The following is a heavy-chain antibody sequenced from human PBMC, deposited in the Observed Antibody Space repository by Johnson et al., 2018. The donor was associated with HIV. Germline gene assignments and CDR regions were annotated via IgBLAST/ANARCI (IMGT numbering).Heavy chain of an antibody. D-gene: IGHD3-16*01. CDR3: ARDRQSGGGDADAFDI. CDR2: IYSGGST. CDR1: GFTVSNKY. V-gene: IGHV3-66*01. Sequence: VQLVESGGGLVQPGGSLRLSCAASGFTVSNKYMSWVRQAPGKGLEWVSVIYSGGSTYYADSVKGRFIISRDTSKNTLYFHMNSLRPEDTAVYYWARDRQSGGGDADAFDIWGQGTLVSVSS. J-gene: IGHJ3*02.